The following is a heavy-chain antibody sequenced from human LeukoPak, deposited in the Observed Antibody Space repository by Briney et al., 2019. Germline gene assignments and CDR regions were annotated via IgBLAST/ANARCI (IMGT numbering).Heavy chain of an antibody. CDR1: GGSISSSSYY. CDR2: INHSGST. Sequence: SETLSLTCTVSGGSISSSSYYWSWIRQPPGKGLEWIGEINHSGSTNYNPSLKSRVTISVDTSKNQFSLKLSSVTAADTAVYYCARRRKMAAAGSGYFQHWGQGTLVTVSS. CDR3: ARRRKMAAAGSGYFQH. V-gene: IGHV4-39*07. D-gene: IGHD6-13*01. J-gene: IGHJ1*01.